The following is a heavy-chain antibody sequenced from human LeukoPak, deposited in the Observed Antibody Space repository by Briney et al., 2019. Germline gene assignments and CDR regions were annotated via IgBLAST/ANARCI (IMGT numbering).Heavy chain of an antibody. CDR2: IWFDGSVK. D-gene: IGHD3-3*01. CDR1: GLTFNTHG. Sequence: GGSPRLSCAASGLTFNTHGMHWVRQAPGKGLEWVAAIWFDGSVKHYSDAVKGRFTISRDNSLDTLYLQMNSLRVEDTAMYYCAKDTAIQFLEPAFWGQGTLVTVSS. V-gene: IGHV3-33*06. J-gene: IGHJ4*02. CDR3: AKDTAIQFLEPAF.